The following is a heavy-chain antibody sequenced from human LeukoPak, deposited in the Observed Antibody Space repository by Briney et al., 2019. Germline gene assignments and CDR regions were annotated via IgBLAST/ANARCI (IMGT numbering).Heavy chain of an antibody. CDR1: GGSISSSHW. J-gene: IGHJ4*02. CDR2: IYHSGST. Sequence: SGTLSLTCAVSGGSISSSHWWSWVRQPPGKGLEWIGEIYHSGSTNYNPSLESRVTISVDTSKNEFSLKLNSVTAADTAVYYCASLRDYSGSGSPRYWGQGTLVTVSS. V-gene: IGHV4-4*02. D-gene: IGHD3-10*01. CDR3: ASLRDYSGSGSPRY.